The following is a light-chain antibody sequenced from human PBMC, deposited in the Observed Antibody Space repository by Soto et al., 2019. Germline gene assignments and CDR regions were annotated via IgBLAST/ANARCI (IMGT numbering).Light chain of an antibody. CDR3: AAWDDSLNYV. CDR2: SNN. V-gene: IGLV1-44*01. J-gene: IGLJ1*01. Sequence: QSVLTQPPSASGTPGQTVTISCSGSSSNIGSKTVNWYQDLPGTAPKLLIYSNNRRPSGVPDRFSASKSGTSASLAISGLQSEDQADYYRAAWDDSLNYVFGTGTQLTVL. CDR1: SSNIGSKT.